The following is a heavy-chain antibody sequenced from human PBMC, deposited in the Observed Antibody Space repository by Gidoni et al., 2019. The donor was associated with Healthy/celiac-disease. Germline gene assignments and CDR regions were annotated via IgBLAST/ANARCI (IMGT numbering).Heavy chain of an antibody. CDR3: TTDPDMIVDKDAFDI. V-gene: IGHV3-15*01. Sequence: GLVKPGGSLRLSCAASGFTFSNAWMSWVRQAPGKGLEWVGRIKSKTDGGTTDYAAPVKGRFTISRDDSKNTLYLQMNSLKTEDTAVYYCTTDPDMIVDKDAFDIWGQGTMVTVSS. CDR2: IKSKTDGGTT. D-gene: IGHD3-22*01. CDR1: GFTFSNAW. J-gene: IGHJ3*02.